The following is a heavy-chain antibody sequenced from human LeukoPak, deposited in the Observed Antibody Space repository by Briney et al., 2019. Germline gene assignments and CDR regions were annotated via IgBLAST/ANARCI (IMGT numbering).Heavy chain of an antibody. CDR1: GYTFTSYD. V-gene: IGHV1-8*01. CDR3: ARGRSWSGYSHYYYYYMDV. CDR2: MNPNSGNT. D-gene: IGHD3-3*01. Sequence: VASVKVSCKASGYTFTSYDINWVRQATGQGLEWMGWMNPNSGNTGYAQKFQGRVTMTGNTSISTAYMELSSLRSEDTAVYYCARGRSWSGYSHYYYYYMDVWGKGTTVTVSS. J-gene: IGHJ6*03.